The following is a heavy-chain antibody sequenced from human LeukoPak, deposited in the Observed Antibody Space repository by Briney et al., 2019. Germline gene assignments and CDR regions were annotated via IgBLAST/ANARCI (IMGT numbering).Heavy chain of an antibody. CDR1: GFTFSNYV. CDR2: ISGSGGTT. D-gene: IGHD4-17*01. CDR3: AKDGDQITVTKLDY. V-gene: IGHV3-23*01. J-gene: IGHJ4*02. Sequence: PGGSLRLSCAASGFTFSNYVMSWVRQAPGKGLEWVSGISGSGGTTYYADSVKGRFTISRDNSKNTLFLEMNGLRAEDTAVYYCAKDGDQITVTKLDYWGRGILVTVSS.